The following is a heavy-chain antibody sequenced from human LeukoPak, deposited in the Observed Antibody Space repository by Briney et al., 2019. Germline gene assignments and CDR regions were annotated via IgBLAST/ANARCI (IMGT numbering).Heavy chain of an antibody. CDR1: EFTFTNYW. CDR2: MKQDGRET. J-gene: IGHJ4*02. V-gene: IGHV3-7*01. Sequence: SGGSLRLSCEASEFTFTNYWMSWVRQAPGKGLEWVAHMKQDGRETHYVDSVKGRFTISRDNAKNSVYLQMNSLRAEDTAVYFCARGSGITGTMIARWGQGTLVTVSS. D-gene: IGHD1-7*01. CDR3: ARGSGITGTMIAR.